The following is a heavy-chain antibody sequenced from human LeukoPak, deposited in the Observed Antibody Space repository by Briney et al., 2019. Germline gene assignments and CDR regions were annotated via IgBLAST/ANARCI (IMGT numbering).Heavy chain of an antibody. CDR2: ITDGSST. CDR3: ARLIVTSSSWYSPPGV. D-gene: IGHD6-13*01. J-gene: IGHJ4*02. CDR1: GFTFRSYG. V-gene: IGHV3-74*01. Sequence: PGGSLRLSCAASGFTFRSYGMHWVRQAPGKGLVWVSRITDGSSTTYADSVKSRFTISTDNAKNTLYLQMESLRAEDTAVYYCARLIVTSSSWYSPPGVWGQGTLVTVSS.